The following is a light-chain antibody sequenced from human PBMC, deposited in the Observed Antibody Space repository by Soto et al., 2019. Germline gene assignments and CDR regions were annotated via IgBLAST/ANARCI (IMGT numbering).Light chain of an antibody. CDR1: SSDVGGYNY. CDR2: EVS. V-gene: IGLV2-14*01. CDR3: SSHTSSRTAV. J-gene: IGLJ3*02. Sequence: QSALTQPASVSGSPEQSITISCTGTSSDVGGYNYVSWYQQYPGKAPKLMIYEVSNRPSGVSNRFSGSKSGNTASLTISGLQAEDEADYYCSSHTSSRTAVFGGGTKLTVL.